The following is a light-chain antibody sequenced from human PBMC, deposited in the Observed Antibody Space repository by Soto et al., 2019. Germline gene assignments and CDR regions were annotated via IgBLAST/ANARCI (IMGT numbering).Light chain of an antibody. J-gene: IGKJ3*01. CDR1: QSIRTN. V-gene: IGKV3-15*01. CDR3: QQYYDWPPEVT. Sequence: EIVLTQSPATLSVSPGARAPLSCRARQSIRTNLAWYQQKPGQAPRLLIYASSIRAPGTPDRFSGSGSGTEFSLTISSLQSEDFAVYFCQQYYDWPPEVTFGPGTKVDIK. CDR2: ASS.